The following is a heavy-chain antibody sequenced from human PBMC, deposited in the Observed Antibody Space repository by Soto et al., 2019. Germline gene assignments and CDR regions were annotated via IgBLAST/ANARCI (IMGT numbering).Heavy chain of an antibody. Sequence: PGGSLRLSCAASGFTFSDQYMDWVRQAPGKGLEWIGRIRNKANYYTTEYAASVKGRFTISRDDSKNSQYLQMSSLKTEDTAVYYCARGGNPDDSTYGSGMDVWGQGTTVTVSS. D-gene: IGHD4-4*01. CDR2: IRNKANYYTT. CDR1: GFTFSDQY. J-gene: IGHJ6*02. CDR3: ARGGNPDDSTYGSGMDV. V-gene: IGHV3-72*01.